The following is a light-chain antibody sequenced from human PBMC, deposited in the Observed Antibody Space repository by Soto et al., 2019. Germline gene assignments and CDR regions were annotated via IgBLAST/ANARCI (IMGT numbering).Light chain of an antibody. CDR1: QSVSSSY. CDR2: GAS. Sequence: EIVXTLSPGTLSLSPGERATLPCRASQSVSSSYLAWYQQKPGQAPRLLIYGASSRATGIPDRFSGSGSGTDFTLTISRLEPEDFAVYYCQQYGSSLYTFGQGTKVDIK. CDR3: QQYGSSLYT. V-gene: IGKV3-20*01. J-gene: IGKJ2*01.